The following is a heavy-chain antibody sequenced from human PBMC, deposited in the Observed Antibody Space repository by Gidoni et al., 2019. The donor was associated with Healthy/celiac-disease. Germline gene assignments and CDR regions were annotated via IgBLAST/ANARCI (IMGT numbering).Heavy chain of an antibody. CDR1: GGSISSYY. Sequence: QVQLQESGPGLVKPSATLSLTCPVSGGSISSYYWSWIRQPPGKGLEWIGYIYYSGSTNYNPSLKSRVTISVDTSKNQFSLKLSSVTAADTAVYYCASVDVDTAMPYYWGQGTLVTVSS. CDR2: IYYSGST. CDR3: ASVDVDTAMPYY. V-gene: IGHV4-59*01. D-gene: IGHD5-18*01. J-gene: IGHJ4*02.